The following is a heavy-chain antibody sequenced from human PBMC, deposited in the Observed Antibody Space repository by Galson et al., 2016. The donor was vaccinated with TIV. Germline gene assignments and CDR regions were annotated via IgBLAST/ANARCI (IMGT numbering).Heavy chain of an antibody. Sequence: SLRLSCAASGFTFRDYWMNWVRQAPGKGLEWVANITPDGGEKHYVDSVKGRFTISRDNAKNSLYLQMSSLRAEDTAVYYCARGTTLTEVADIFEYWGQGALVTVSS. D-gene: IGHD6-19*01. J-gene: IGHJ4*02. V-gene: IGHV3-7*01. CDR3: ARGTTLTEVADIFEY. CDR2: ITPDGGEK. CDR1: GFTFRDYW.